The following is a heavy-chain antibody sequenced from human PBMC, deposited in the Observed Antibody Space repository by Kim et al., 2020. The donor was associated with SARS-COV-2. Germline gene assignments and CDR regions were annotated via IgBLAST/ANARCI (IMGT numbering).Heavy chain of an antibody. D-gene: IGHD3-10*01. CDR3: ARQGIIFDAFDI. CDR1: GGSFSGYY. J-gene: IGHJ3*02. CDR2: INHSGST. V-gene: IGHV4-34*01. Sequence: SETLSLTCAVYGGSFSGYYWSWIRQPPGKGLEWIGEINHSGSTNYNPSLKSRVTISVDTSKNQFSLKLSSVTAADTAVYYCARQGIIFDAFDIWGQGTMVTVSS.